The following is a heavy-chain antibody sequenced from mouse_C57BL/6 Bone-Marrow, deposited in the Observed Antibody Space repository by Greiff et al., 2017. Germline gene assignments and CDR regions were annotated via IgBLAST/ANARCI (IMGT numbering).Heavy chain of an antibody. Sequence: QVQLQQPGAELVRPGSSVKLSCKASGYTFTSYWMDWVKQRPGQGLEWIGNIYPSDSETHYNQKFKDKATLTVDKSSSTAYMQLSSLTSEDSAVYYCARIDYPYAMDYGGQGTSVTVSS. V-gene: IGHV1-61*01. CDR1: GYTFTSYW. CDR2: IYPSDSET. D-gene: IGHD2-4*01. CDR3: ARIDYPYAMDY. J-gene: IGHJ4*01.